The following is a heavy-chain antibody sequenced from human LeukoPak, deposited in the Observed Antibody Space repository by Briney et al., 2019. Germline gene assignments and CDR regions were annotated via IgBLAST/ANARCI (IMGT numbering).Heavy chain of an antibody. CDR2: IKQDGSEK. CDR1: GFTFSSYW. CDR3: ARVQQTYYYDSSGYYGAFDI. V-gene: IGHV3-7*01. D-gene: IGHD3-22*01. J-gene: IGHJ3*02. Sequence: GGSLRLSCAASGFTFSSYWMSWVRQAPGKGLEWVANIKQDGSEKYYVDSVKGRFTISRDNAKNSLYLQMNSLRAEDTAVYYCARVQQTYYYDSSGYYGAFDIWGQGTMVTVSS.